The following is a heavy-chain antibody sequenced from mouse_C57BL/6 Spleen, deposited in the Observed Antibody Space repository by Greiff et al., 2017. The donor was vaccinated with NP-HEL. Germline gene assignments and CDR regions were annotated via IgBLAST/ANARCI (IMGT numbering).Heavy chain of an antibody. CDR2: INPGSGGT. J-gene: IGHJ3*01. V-gene: IGHV1-54*01. Sequence: VQLQQSGAELVRPGTSVKVSCKASGYAFTNYLIEWVKQRPGQGLEWIGVINPGSGGTNYNEKFKGKATLTADKSSSTAYMQLSSLTSEDSAVYFCARKEGYYYASFAYWGQGTLVTVSA. D-gene: IGHD1-1*01. CDR1: GYAFTNYL. CDR3: ARKEGYYYASFAY.